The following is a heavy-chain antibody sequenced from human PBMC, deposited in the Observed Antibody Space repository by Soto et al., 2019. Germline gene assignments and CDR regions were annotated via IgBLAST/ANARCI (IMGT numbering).Heavy chain of an antibody. CDR2: IYYSGST. CDR1: GGSISSYY. J-gene: IGHJ6*02. V-gene: IGHV4-59*01. CDR3: ARTASPYCSGGSCYSSYYYYYGMDV. Sequence: SETLSLTCTVSGGSISSYYWSWIRQPPGKGLEWIGYIYYSGSTNYNPSLKSRVTISVDTSKNQFSLKLSSVTAADTAVYYCARTASPYCSGGSCYSSYYYYYGMDVWGQGTTVTV. D-gene: IGHD2-15*01.